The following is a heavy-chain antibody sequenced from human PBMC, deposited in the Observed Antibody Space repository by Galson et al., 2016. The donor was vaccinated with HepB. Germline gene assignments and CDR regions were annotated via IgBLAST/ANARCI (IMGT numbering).Heavy chain of an antibody. J-gene: IGHJ4*02. CDR1: GFTFSNAW. D-gene: IGHD4-11*01. V-gene: IGHV3-23*01. CDR3: AKGTTDLGDY. Sequence: SLRLSCAASGFTFSNAWMSWVRQAPGKGLEWVSAISTSGSSTDYADSVKGRFTISRDNSKNTLYLQMNSLRAEDTAVYYCAKGTTDLGDYWGQGTLVTVSS. CDR2: ISTSGSST.